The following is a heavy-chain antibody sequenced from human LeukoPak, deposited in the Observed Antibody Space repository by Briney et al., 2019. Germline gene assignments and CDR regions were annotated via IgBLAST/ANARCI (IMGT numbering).Heavy chain of an antibody. CDR3: ASTNVLLWFGELSKTAYFDY. V-gene: IGHV4-34*01. Sequence: SETLSLTCAVYGGSFSGYYWSWIRQPPGKGLEWIGEINHSGSTNYNPSLKSRVTISVDKSKNQFSLKLSSMTAADTAVYYCASTNVLLWFGELSKTAYFDYWGQGTLVTVSS. J-gene: IGHJ4*02. D-gene: IGHD3-10*01. CDR1: GGSFSGYY. CDR2: INHSGST.